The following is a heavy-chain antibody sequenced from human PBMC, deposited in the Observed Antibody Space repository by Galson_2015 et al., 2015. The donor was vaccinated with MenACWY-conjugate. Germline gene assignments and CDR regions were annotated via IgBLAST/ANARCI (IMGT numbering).Heavy chain of an antibody. CDR2: IKQDGSDK. D-gene: IGHD3-10*01. J-gene: IGHJ2*01. CDR3: ASVIMLRGIIDWYFDL. CDR1: GFTFSSYW. V-gene: IGHV3-7*03. Sequence: SLRLSCAASGFTFSSYWMSWVRQAPGKGLEWVASIKQDGSDKSYVDSVKGRFTISRDNAKNSLYLQMNSLRAEDTAVYYCASVIMLRGIIDWYFDLWGRGTLVTVSS.